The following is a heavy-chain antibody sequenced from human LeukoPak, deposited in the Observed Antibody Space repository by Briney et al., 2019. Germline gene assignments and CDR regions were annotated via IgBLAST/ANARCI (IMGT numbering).Heavy chain of an antibody. CDR1: GFTFSSYE. Sequence: GGSLRLSCAASGFTFSSYEMNWVRQAPGKGLEWVSYISSSGSTIYYADSVKGRFTTSRDNAKKSLYLQMNSLRAEDTAVYYCARWRGFSYAFFDPWGQGTLVTVSS. V-gene: IGHV3-48*03. J-gene: IGHJ5*02. CDR2: ISSSGSTI. CDR3: ARWRGFSYAFFDP. D-gene: IGHD3-16*01.